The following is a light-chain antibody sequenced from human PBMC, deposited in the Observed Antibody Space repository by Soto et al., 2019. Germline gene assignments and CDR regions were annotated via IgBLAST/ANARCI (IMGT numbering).Light chain of an antibody. V-gene: IGKV3-20*01. CDR2: GAS. CDR1: QTISSSY. CDR3: HHYGSSPQT. Sequence: EIVLTQSPGTLSLSPGERATLSCRASQTISSSYIAWYLQRPGQAPRLLLFGASSRAAGIPDRFSGSGSGTDFTLTISRLERADFAVYYCHHYGSSPQTFGHGTKLEIK. J-gene: IGKJ2*01.